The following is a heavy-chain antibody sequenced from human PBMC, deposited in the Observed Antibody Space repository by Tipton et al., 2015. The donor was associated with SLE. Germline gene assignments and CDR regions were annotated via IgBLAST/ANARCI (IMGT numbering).Heavy chain of an antibody. D-gene: IGHD6-19*01. CDR2: IHNSANT. Sequence: TLSLTCTVSGGSISGFYCSWIRQSPGKGLEWIGYIHNSANTKYNPSLGSRVAISVDTSKNHFSLRLSSVTAADTAVYYCARGTGWESAFDFWGQGTLVTVSS. J-gene: IGHJ4*02. V-gene: IGHV4-59*01. CDR3: ARGTGWESAFDF. CDR1: GGSISGFY.